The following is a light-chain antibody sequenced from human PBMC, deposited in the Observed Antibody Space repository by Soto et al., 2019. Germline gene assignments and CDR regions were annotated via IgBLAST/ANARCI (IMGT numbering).Light chain of an antibody. CDR2: DAS. J-gene: IGKJ1*01. Sequence: EFVLTQSPGTLSLSPGERATLSCRASQTVRNNYLAWYQQKPGQAPRLLIYDASSRATGIPDRFSGGGSGTDFTLTISRLEPEDFASYFCLQVYSFPRTFGLGTKVEI. CDR1: QTVRNNY. CDR3: LQVYSFPRT. V-gene: IGKV3-20*01.